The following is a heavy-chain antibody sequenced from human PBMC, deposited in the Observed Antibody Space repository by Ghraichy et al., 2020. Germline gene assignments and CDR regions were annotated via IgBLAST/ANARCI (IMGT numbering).Heavy chain of an antibody. D-gene: IGHD4-17*01. CDR1: GGSISSYY. CDR3: ARATTYGDLFDY. V-gene: IGHV4-59*01. Sequence: SETLSVTCTVSGGSISSYYWSWIRQPPGKGLEWIGYIYYSGSTNYNPSLKSRVTISVDTSKNQFSLKLSSVTAADTAVYYCARATTYGDLFDYWGQGTLVTVSS. J-gene: IGHJ4*02. CDR2: IYYSGST.